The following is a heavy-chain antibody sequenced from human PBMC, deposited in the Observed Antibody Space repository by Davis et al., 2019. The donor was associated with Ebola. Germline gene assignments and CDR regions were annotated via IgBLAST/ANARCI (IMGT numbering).Heavy chain of an antibody. CDR2: ISSSSSYT. CDR3: ARVLRSHSSSWYMGYYYYGMDV. CDR1: GFTFSDYY. J-gene: IGHJ6*04. V-gene: IGHV3-11*06. Sequence: GESLKISCAASGFTFSDYYMSWIRQAPGKGLEWVSYISSSSSYTNYADSVKGRFTISRDNAKNSLYLQMNSLRAEDTAVYYCARVLRSHSSSWYMGYYYYGMDVWGKGTTVTVSS. D-gene: IGHD6-13*01.